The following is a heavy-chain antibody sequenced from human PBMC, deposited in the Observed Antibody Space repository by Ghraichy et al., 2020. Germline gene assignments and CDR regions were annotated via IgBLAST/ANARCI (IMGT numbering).Heavy chain of an antibody. J-gene: IGHJ4*02. CDR3: ARYSSDWRILDY. V-gene: IGHV1-46*01. Sequence: ASVKVSCKASGYTFTSYYMHWVRQAPGQGLEWMGIINSSGGTSGGSTSYAQKFQGRVTMTRDTSTSTVYMELSSLRSEDTAVYYCARYSSDWRILDYWGQGTLVTVSS. D-gene: IGHD6-25*01. CDR1: GYTFTSYY. CDR2: INSSGGTSGGST.